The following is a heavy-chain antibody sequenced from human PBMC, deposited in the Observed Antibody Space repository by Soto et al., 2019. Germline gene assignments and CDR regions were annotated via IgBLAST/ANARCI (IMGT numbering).Heavy chain of an antibody. CDR2: IYYSGST. CDR3: ARGGDYDFFQYYFDY. J-gene: IGHJ4*02. D-gene: IGHD3-3*01. V-gene: IGHV4-59*01. CDR1: GGSISSYY. Sequence: SETLSLTCTVSGGSISSYYWSWIRQPPGKGLEWIGYIYYSGSTNYNPSLKSRVTISVDTSKNQFSLKLSSVTAADTAVYYCARGGDYDFFQYYFDYWGQGTLVTVSS.